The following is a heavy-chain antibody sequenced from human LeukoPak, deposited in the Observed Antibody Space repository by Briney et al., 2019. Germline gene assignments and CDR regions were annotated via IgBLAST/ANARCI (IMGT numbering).Heavy chain of an antibody. CDR2: IKAGNGDT. D-gene: IGHD3-10*01. J-gene: IGHJ4*02. V-gene: IGHV1-3*01. CDR3: ARGAPYYYGSGTPVSHFDY. CDR1: GYTFINYA. Sequence: ASVKVSCKASGYTFINYAIHWVRQAPGQRLEWMGWIKAGNGDTEYPQTFQGRVTITRDTSASTAYMELSSLRSEDTAVYYCARGAPYYYGSGTPVSHFDYWGQGTLVTVSS.